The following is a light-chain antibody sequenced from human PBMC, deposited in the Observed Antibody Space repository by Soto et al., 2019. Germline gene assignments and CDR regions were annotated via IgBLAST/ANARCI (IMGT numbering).Light chain of an antibody. CDR1: QSVSSNY. J-gene: IGKJ5*01. CDR2: GAS. V-gene: IGKV3-20*01. CDR3: QQYGSSLSIT. Sequence: EIVLTQSPGTLSLSPGERATLSCRASQSVSSNYFAWYQQKPGQAPRLLIHGASRRATGIPDRFSGSGSGTDVTLTISRLEPEDFAVYYCQQYGSSLSITFGQGTRLEIK.